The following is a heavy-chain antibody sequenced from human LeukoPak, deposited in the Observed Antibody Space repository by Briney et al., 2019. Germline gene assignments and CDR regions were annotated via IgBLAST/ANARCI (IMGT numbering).Heavy chain of an antibody. J-gene: IGHJ4*02. CDR1: GGSISSYY. CDR2: IYYSGST. Sequence: PSETLSLTCTVSGGSISSYYWSWIRQPPGKGLEWIGYIYYSGSTNYNPSLKSRVTISVDTSKNQFSLKLSSVTAADTAVYYCASTGLWFGEFRFDYWGQGTLVTVSS. V-gene: IGHV4-59*08. CDR3: ASTGLWFGEFRFDY. D-gene: IGHD3-10*01.